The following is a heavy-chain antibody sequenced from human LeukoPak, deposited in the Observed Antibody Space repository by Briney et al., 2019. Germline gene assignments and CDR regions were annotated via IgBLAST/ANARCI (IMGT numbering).Heavy chain of an antibody. CDR1: GGSISSYY. CDR3: ARDTDY. J-gene: IGHJ4*02. CDR2: IYYSGST. Sequence: PSETLSLTCTVSGGSISSYYWSWIRQPPGKGLEWIGYIYYSGSTNYNPSLKSRVTISVDTSKNQFSLKLSSVTAADTAVYYCARDTDYWGQGTLVTVSS. V-gene: IGHV4-59*01.